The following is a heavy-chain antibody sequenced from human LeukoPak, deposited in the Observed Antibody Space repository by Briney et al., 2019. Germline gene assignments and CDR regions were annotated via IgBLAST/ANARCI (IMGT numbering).Heavy chain of an antibody. CDR1: GGTFSSYA. CDR2: IIPIFGTA. D-gene: IGHD3-22*01. CDR3: ARDFPFNYYDSSGYSFGY. Sequence: ASVKVSCKASGGTFSSYAISWVRQAAGQGLEWMGGIIPIFGTANYAQKFQGRVTITAGESTSTAYMELSSLRSDDTAVYYCARDFPFNYYDSSGYSFGYWGQGTLVTVSS. J-gene: IGHJ4*02. V-gene: IGHV1-69*13.